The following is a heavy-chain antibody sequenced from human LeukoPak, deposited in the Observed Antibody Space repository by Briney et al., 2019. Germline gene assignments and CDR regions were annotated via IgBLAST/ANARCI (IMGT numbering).Heavy chain of an antibody. D-gene: IGHD2-21*02. CDR1: GETLTGYY. Sequence: SETLSLTCAVYGETLTGYYWSWVRQPPGKGLEWIGEINHSGSTNFNPSLKSRVTISLDTSKNQFSLKLSSVTAADSALYYCARGLRNVHIVVATACWFDPWGQGTLVTVSS. CDR3: ARGLRNVHIVVATACWFDP. J-gene: IGHJ5*02. V-gene: IGHV4-34*01. CDR2: INHSGST.